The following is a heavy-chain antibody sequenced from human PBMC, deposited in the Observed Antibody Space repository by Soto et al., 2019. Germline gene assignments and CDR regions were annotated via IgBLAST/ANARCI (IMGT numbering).Heavy chain of an antibody. D-gene: IGHD3-10*01. V-gene: IGHV3-21*01. Sequence: EVKLLESGGGLVKPGGSLRRSCAASGVTFSSYSMNWVRQAPGKGLEWVSSISSSSSYIYYADSVKGRFTISRDNAKNSLYLQMNSLRAEDTTVYYCARDGGRGGFDYWGQGTLVTVSS. CDR3: ARDGGRGGFDY. J-gene: IGHJ4*02. CDR2: ISSSSSYI. CDR1: GVTFSSYS.